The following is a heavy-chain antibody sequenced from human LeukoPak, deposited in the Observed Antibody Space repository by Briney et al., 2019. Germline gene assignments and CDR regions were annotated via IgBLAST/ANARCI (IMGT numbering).Heavy chain of an antibody. CDR1: GASVSSSSYY. D-gene: IGHD1-26*01. Sequence: SETLPLTCTASGASVSSSSYYWEWLRQPPGQGLEWVGSVFYSGSTNYNPSLKSRATMSVDTSNNQFSLRLSSVTATDTAVYYCATRRSGSHPYYWGQGTLVTVSS. CDR3: ATRRSGSHPYY. J-gene: IGHJ4*02. V-gene: IGHV4-39*01. CDR2: VFYSGST.